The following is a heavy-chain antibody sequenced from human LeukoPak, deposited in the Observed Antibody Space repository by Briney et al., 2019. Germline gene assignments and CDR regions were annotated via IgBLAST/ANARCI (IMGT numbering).Heavy chain of an antibody. CDR3: ARGYSSSWYYYYGMDV. V-gene: IGHV4-34*01. CDR1: GGSFSVYY. CDR2: INHSGST. Sequence: SESLSLTCPLDGGSFSVYYCRCIRQPPGEGMGWIGEINHSGSTNYNPSLKSRVTISVDTSKNQFSLKLSSVTAADTAVYYCARGYSSSWYYYYGMDVWGKGTTVTVSS. J-gene: IGHJ6*04. D-gene: IGHD6-13*01.